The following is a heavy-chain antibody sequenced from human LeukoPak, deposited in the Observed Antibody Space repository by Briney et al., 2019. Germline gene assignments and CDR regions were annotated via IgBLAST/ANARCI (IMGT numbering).Heavy chain of an antibody. Sequence: VGSLRLSCVASGFTFSSFGMHWVRQAPGKGLEWVAVIWHDGRNKYYGDSVKGRFSISRDNSKNSLYLQMDSLRAEDTAVYYCAKGSGYRYGYSYDYWGQGTQVTVSS. J-gene: IGHJ4*02. CDR1: GFTFSSFG. D-gene: IGHD5-18*01. CDR2: IWHDGRNK. CDR3: AKGSGYRYGYSYDY. V-gene: IGHV3-33*06.